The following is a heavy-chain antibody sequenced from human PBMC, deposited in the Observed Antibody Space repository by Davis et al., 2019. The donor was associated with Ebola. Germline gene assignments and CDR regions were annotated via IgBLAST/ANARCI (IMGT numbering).Heavy chain of an antibody. V-gene: IGHV4-59*08. Sequence: MPSETLSLTCTVSGGSISSYYWSWIRQPPGKGLEWIGYIYYSGSTNYNPSLKSRVTISVDTSKNQFSLKLSSVTAADTAVYYCARHSSKSNWNYLYWGQGTLVTVSS. D-gene: IGHD1-7*01. J-gene: IGHJ4*02. CDR3: ARHSSKSNWNYLY. CDR1: GGSISSYY. CDR2: IYYSGST.